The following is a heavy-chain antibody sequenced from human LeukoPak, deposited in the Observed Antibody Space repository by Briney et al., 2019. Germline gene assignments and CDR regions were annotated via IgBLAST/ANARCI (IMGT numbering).Heavy chain of an antibody. J-gene: IGHJ4*02. CDR1: GFTFSNYW. CDR2: INPDGRTI. V-gene: IGHV3-74*03. D-gene: IGHD6-13*01. Sequence: GGSLRLSCAASGFTFSNYWMHWVRQAPGKGPVWVSRINPDGRTITYADSVVGRITISRDNAKNSLYLQMNSLRAEDTAVYYCARESRSAAAGDYWGQGTLVTVSS. CDR3: ARESRSAAAGDY.